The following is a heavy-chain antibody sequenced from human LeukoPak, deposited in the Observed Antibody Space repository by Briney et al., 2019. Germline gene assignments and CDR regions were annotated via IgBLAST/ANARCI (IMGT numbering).Heavy chain of an antibody. D-gene: IGHD2-2*01. CDR1: GFTFISYE. CDR3: ARDLFDVVPAATNFQH. CDR2: ISSSGSTI. Sequence: PGGSLRLSCAASGFTFISYEMNWVRQAPGKGLEWVSYISSSGSTIYYADSVKGRFTISRDNAENSLYLQMNSLRAEDTAVYYCARDLFDVVPAATNFQHWGQGTLVTVPS. J-gene: IGHJ1*01. V-gene: IGHV3-48*03.